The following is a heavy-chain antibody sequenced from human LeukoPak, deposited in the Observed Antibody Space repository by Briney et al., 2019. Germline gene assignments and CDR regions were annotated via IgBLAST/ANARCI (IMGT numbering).Heavy chain of an antibody. D-gene: IGHD3-22*01. J-gene: IGHJ3*02. CDR1: GFTFSSYE. Sequence: GGSLRLSCAASGFTFSSYEMNWVRQAPGKGLEWVSYISSSSSYIYYADSVKGRFTISRDNAKNSLYLQMNSLRAEDTAVYYCARDDSSALGDFDAFDIWGQGTMVTVSS. CDR2: ISSSSSYI. V-gene: IGHV3-21*05. CDR3: ARDDSSALGDFDAFDI.